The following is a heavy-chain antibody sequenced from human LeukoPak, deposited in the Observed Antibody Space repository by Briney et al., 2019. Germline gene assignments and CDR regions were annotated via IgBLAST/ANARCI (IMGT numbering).Heavy chain of an antibody. CDR1: GFTFSSYS. V-gene: IGHV3-21*01. CDR2: ISSSSYI. CDR3: ARDTADGYNEGGYFDY. Sequence: PGGSLRLSCAASGFTFSSYSMNCVRQAPGKGLEWVSSISSSSYIYYADSVKGRFTISRDNAKNSLYLQMNSLRAEDTAVYYCARDTADGYNEGGYFDYWGQGTLVTVSS. J-gene: IGHJ4*02. D-gene: IGHD5-24*01.